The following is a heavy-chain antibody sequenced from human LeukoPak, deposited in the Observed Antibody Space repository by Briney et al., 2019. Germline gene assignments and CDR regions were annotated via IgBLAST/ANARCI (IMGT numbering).Heavy chain of an antibody. J-gene: IGHJ4*02. CDR1: TVSGSSGNF. Sequence: SETLSLTCALSTVSGSSGNFWSWVRQPPGEGLEWIGEVHKSGRTNYNPSLKTRVTISIDASKYQLSLEVTSVTAADTAVYYCARELLGAPTPGAYWGQGTRVAVSS. V-gene: IGHV4-4*02. D-gene: IGHD1-26*01. CDR3: ARELLGAPTPGAY. CDR2: VHKSGRT.